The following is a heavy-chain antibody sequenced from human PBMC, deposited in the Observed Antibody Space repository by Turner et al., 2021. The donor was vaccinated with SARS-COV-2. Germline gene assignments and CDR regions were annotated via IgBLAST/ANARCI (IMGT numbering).Heavy chain of an antibody. V-gene: IGHV3-23*01. CDR2: ISGSGDIT. D-gene: IGHD2-15*01. CDR1: GFPFTTYA. CDR3: ARDLGGLRFDY. Sequence: EVQLLESGGGLVQPGGSLRLSCAASGFPFTTYALSWVRQAPGKGLEWVSDISGSGDITYYADSVKGRFTISRDNSKNTLYLQMNSLRAEDTAFYYCARDLGGLRFDYWGQGTLVTVSS. J-gene: IGHJ4*02.